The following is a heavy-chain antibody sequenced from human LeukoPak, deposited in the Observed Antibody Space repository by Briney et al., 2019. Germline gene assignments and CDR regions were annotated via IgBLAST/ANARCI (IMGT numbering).Heavy chain of an antibody. V-gene: IGHV3-30*18. CDR2: ISYDGSNK. J-gene: IGHJ4*02. Sequence: GGSLRLSCAASGFTFSSYGMHWVRQAPGKGLEWVAVISYDGSNKYYADSVKGRFTISRDNSKNTLYLQMNSLGAEDTAVYYCAKDPGDSSSWYSFDYWGQGTLVTVSS. D-gene: IGHD6-13*01. CDR3: AKDPGDSSSWYSFDY. CDR1: GFTFSSYG.